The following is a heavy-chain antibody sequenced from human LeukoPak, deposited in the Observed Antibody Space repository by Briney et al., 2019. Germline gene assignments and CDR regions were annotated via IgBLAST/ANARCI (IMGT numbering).Heavy chain of an antibody. CDR3: ARINWLDP. J-gene: IGHJ5*02. Sequence: GGSLRLSCAASGFTFSSYEMNWVRQAPGRGLEWVSYISTSGTTIYYAGSVKGRFTISRDNAKKALYLPMNSLRAEDTAVYYCARINWLDPWGQGTLVTVSS. CDR1: GFTFSSYE. V-gene: IGHV3-48*03. CDR2: ISTSGTTI.